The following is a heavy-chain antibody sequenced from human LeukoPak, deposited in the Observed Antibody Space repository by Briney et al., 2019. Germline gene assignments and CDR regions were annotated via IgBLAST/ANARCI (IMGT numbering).Heavy chain of an antibody. V-gene: IGHV3-7*01. D-gene: IGHD3-22*01. CDR3: ARDLYYFDSSGYYASDL. Sequence: GGSLRLSCAASGFTFGDIWMSWVRQAPGKGLEWVANIKQDGSEKHYVDSMRGRFTISRDNAKNSLDLQMNSLRAEDTAVYFCARDLYYFDSSGYYASDLWGQGTLVTVSS. J-gene: IGHJ5*02. CDR2: IKQDGSEK. CDR1: GFTFGDIW.